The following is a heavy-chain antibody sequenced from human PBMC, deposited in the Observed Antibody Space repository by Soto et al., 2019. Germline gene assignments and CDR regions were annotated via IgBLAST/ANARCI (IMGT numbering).Heavy chain of an antibody. CDR2: INHSGST. CDR1: GGSFSGYY. D-gene: IGHD6-13*01. V-gene: IGHV4-34*01. J-gene: IGHJ5*02. CDR3: ARLAGMAPWDGRNWFDP. Sequence: SETLSLTCAVYGGSFSGYYWSWIRQPPGKGLEWIGEINHSGSTNYNPSLKSRVTISVDTSKNQFSLKLSSVTAADTAVYYCARLAGMAPWDGRNWFDPWGQGTLVTVSS.